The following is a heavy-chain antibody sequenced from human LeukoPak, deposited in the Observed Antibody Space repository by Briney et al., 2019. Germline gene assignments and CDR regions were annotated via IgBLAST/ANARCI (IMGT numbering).Heavy chain of an antibody. V-gene: IGHV3-30*04. J-gene: IGHJ4*02. D-gene: IGHD6-19*01. Sequence: GGSLRLSCAASGLTFSSYAMHWVRQAPGKGLEWVAVISYDGSNKYYADSVKGRFTISRDNSKNKLYLQMNSLRAENTAVYYCARDGIAVAGTEASYFGYWGQGTLGTVSS. CDR3: ARDGIAVAGTEASYFGY. CDR1: GLTFSSYA. CDR2: ISYDGSNK.